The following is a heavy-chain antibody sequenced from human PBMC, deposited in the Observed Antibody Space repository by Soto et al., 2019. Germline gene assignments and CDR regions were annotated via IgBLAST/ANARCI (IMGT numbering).Heavy chain of an antibody. CDR2: ITSNAKTI. J-gene: IGHJ4*02. V-gene: IGHV3-48*02. CDR1: GFSVINYD. CDR3: ARSLGGGHWDY. Sequence: EVQLVESGGGVVQPGGSLRLSCAASGFSVINYDLVWVRQAPGKGLECISFITSNAKTISYVDAVKGRFTISRDNAKNLVNLQMNSLRDEDTAVYYCARSLGGGHWDYWGPGTLVTVSS. D-gene: IGHD3-16*01.